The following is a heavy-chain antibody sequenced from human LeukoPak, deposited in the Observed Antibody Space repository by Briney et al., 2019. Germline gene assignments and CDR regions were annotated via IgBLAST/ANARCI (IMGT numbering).Heavy chain of an antibody. V-gene: IGHV4-39*07. D-gene: IGHD6-19*01. J-gene: IGHJ5*02. CDR2: IYYSGST. Sequence: PSETLSLTCTVSGGSIGSSSYYWGWIRQPPGKGLEWIGSIYYSGSTYYNPSLKSRVTISVDTSKNQFSLKLSSVTAADTAVYYCARDSSSGWYRTVFNWFDPWGQGTLVTVSS. CDR1: GGSIGSSSYY. CDR3: ARDSSSGWYRTVFNWFDP.